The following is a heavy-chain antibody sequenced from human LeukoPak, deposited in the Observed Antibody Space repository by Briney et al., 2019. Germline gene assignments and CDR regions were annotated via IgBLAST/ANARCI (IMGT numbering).Heavy chain of an antibody. CDR1: GYTFTSYA. D-gene: IGHD1-1*01. CDR3: ARAEDTGTPIPDY. CDR2: INTNTGNP. Sequence: ASVKVSCKASGYTFTSYAMNWVRQAPGLGLEWMGRINTNTGNPTYAQGFTGRFVFSLDTSVSTAYLQISSLKAEDTAVYYCARAEDTGTPIPDYWGQGTLVTVSS. V-gene: IGHV7-4-1*02. J-gene: IGHJ4*02.